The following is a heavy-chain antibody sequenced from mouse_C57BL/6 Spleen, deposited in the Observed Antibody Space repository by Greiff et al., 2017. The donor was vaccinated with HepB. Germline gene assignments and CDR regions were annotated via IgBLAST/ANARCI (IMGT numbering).Heavy chain of an antibody. J-gene: IGHJ3*01. CDR2: IDPSDSYT. D-gene: IGHD1-1*01. V-gene: IGHV1-59*01. Sequence: QVQLKQPGAELVRPGTSVKLSCKASGYTFTSYWMHWVKQRSGQGLEWIGVIDPSDSYTNYKQKLKGKATLTVDTSSSTAYMQLSSLTSEDSAVYYCYYYGQFAYWGQGTLVTVSA. CDR3: YYYGQFAY. CDR1: GYTFTSYW.